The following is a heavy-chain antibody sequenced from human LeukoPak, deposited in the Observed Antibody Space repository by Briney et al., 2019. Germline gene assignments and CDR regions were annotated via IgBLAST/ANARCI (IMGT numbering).Heavy chain of an antibody. CDR3: ARENYYDSSGYYYTFDY. CDR2: ISYDGSNK. J-gene: IGHJ4*02. CDR1: GFTFSSHA. D-gene: IGHD3-22*01. V-gene: IGHV3-30-3*01. Sequence: GRSLRLSCAASGFTFSSHAMHWVRQAPGKGLEWVAVISYDGSNKYYADSVKGRFTISRDNSKNTLYLQMNSLRAEDTAVYYCARENYYDSSGYYYTFDYWGQGTLVTVSS.